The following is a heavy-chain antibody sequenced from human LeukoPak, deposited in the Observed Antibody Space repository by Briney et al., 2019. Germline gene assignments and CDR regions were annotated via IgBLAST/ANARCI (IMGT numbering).Heavy chain of an antibody. D-gene: IGHD1-26*01. J-gene: IGHJ3*02. CDR2: IYPGDSDT. V-gene: IGHV5-51*01. CDR1: GYSFTAYW. CDR3: ARHSGSYLDAFDI. Sequence: GESLKISCKGSGYSFTAYWIGWVRQMPGKGLEWMGIIYPGDSDTRYSPSFQGQVTISADKSISTAYLQWSSLKASDTAMYYCARHSGSYLDAFDIWGQGTMVTVSS.